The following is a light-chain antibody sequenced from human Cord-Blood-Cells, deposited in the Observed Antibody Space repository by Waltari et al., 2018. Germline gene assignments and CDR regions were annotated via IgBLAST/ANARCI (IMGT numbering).Light chain of an antibody. CDR1: SSDVGSYNL. CDR3: CSYVGSSVV. Sequence: QSALTQPASVSGSPGQSITISSTGTSSDVGSYNLVSWYQQHPGKAPKLMIYEGSKRPSGVSNRFSGSKSGNTASLTISGLQAEDEADYYCCSYVGSSVVFGGGTKLTVL. CDR2: EGS. J-gene: IGLJ2*01. V-gene: IGLV2-23*01.